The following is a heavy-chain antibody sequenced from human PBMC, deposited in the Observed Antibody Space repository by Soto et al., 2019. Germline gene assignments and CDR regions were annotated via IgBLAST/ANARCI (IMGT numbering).Heavy chain of an antibody. V-gene: IGHV4-34*01. Sequence: TLPLTCAVYGGSFSGYYWSWIRQPPGKGLEWIGEINHSGSTNYNPSLKSRVTISVDTSKNQFSLKLISVTAAETAVYDCARLLDYWGQGTLVTVSS. CDR1: GGSFSGYY. CDR3: ARLLDY. J-gene: IGHJ4*02. CDR2: INHSGST.